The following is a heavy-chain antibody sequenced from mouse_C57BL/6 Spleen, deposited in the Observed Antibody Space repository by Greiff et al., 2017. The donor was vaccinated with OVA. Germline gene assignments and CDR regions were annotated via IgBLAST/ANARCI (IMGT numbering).Heavy chain of an antibody. Sequence: VKLQQPGAELVRPGSSVKLSCKASGYTFTSYWMDWVKQRPGQGLEWIGNIYPSDSETHYNQKFKDKATLTVDKSSSTAYMQLSSLTSEDSAVYYCARGNYGILFDYWGQGTTLTVSS. V-gene: IGHV1-61*01. CDR2: IYPSDSET. J-gene: IGHJ2*01. CDR1: GYTFTSYW. CDR3: ARGNYGILFDY. D-gene: IGHD2-1*01.